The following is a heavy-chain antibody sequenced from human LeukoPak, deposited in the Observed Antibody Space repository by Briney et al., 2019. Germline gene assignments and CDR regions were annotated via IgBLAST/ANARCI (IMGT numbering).Heavy chain of an antibody. Sequence: GGSLRLSCAASGFTFSNYWMHWVRQAPGKGLVWVSRINSDGINTSYADSVKGRFTISRDNAKNTLNLQMNRLRAEDTAVYYCAKTEPKYSGSIGNAFDIWGQGTMVTVSS. CDR3: AKTEPKYSGSIGNAFDI. CDR1: GFTFSNYW. D-gene: IGHD1-26*01. V-gene: IGHV3-74*01. CDR2: INSDGINT. J-gene: IGHJ3*02.